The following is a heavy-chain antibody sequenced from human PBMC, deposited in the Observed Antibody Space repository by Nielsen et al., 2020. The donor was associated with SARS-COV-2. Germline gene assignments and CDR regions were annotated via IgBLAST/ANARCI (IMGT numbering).Heavy chain of an antibody. CDR3: ARRHMIPFGAGTYHFDF. J-gene: IGHJ4*02. V-gene: IGHV5-51*01. CDR1: GYSFSSYW. Sequence: GESLKISCEASGYSFSSYWIAWVRQRPGKGLERMGIIYPGDSETKYSPSFQGQVTMSVDKSLRTAYLQWRTLKASDTAMYYCARRHMIPFGAGTYHFDFWGQGTLVTVSS. CDR2: IYPGDSET. D-gene: IGHD3-16*01.